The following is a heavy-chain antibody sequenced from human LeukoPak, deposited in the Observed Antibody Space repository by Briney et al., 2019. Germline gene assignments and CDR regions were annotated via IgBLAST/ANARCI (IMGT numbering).Heavy chain of an antibody. CDR3: ATGGSSGWHPYYYYYMDV. J-gene: IGHJ6*03. CDR2: MNPNSGNT. CDR1: GYTFTSYD. Sequence: ASVKVSCKASGYTFTSYDINWVRQATGQGLEWMGWMNPNSGNTGYAQKFQGRVTMTRNTSISTAYMELSSLRSEDTAVYYCATGGSSGWHPYYYYYMDVWGKGTTVTVSS. V-gene: IGHV1-8*01. D-gene: IGHD6-19*01.